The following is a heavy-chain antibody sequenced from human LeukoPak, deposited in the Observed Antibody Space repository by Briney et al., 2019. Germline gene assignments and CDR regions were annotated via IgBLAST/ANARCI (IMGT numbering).Heavy chain of an antibody. CDR1: GGSFSGYY. CDR3: ARGRGDY. Sequence: PSETLSLTCAVYGGSFSGYYWSWIRQPPGKGLEWIGEINHSGSTNYNPSLKSRVTTSVDTSKNQFSLKLSSVTAADTAVYYCARGRGDYWGQGTLVTVSS. V-gene: IGHV4-34*01. J-gene: IGHJ4*02. CDR2: INHSGST. D-gene: IGHD3-10*01.